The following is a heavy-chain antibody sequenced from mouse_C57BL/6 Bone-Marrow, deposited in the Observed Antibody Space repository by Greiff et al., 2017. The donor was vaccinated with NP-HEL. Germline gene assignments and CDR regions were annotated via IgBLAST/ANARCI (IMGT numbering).Heavy chain of an antibody. D-gene: IGHD1-1*01. V-gene: IGHV1-63*01. J-gene: IGHJ2*01. Sequence: VQLVESGAELVRPGTSVKMSCKASGYTFTNYWIGWAKQRPGHGLEWIGDIYPGGGYTNYNEKFKGKATLTADKSSSTAYMQFSSLTSEDSAIYYCARRYYGRGDYFDYWGQGTTLTVSS. CDR3: ARRYYGRGDYFDY. CDR2: IYPGGGYT. CDR1: GYTFTNYW.